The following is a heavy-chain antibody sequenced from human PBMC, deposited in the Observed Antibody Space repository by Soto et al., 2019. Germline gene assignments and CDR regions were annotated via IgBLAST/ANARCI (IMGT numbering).Heavy chain of an antibody. CDR2: IYWNDDK. J-gene: IGHJ5*02. V-gene: IGHV2-5*01. D-gene: IGHD4-17*01. CDR1: GFSLSTSGVC. CDR3: AHRRYGSKPYNWFDP. Sequence: QITLKESVTTLVKPTQTLTLTCTFSGFSLSTSGVCVGWIRQPPGKALECLALIYWNDDKRYSPSLKSRLTITKDTSKNQVVLTMTNMDPVDKATYSCAHRRYGSKPYNWFDPWGQGTLVTVSS.